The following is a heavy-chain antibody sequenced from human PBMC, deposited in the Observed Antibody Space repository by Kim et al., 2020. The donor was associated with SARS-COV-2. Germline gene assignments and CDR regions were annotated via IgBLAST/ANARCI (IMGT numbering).Heavy chain of an antibody. V-gene: IGHV4-59*13. CDR3: ARVLMVTHVYWFDP. D-gene: IGHD5-18*01. J-gene: IGHJ5*02. Sequence: SETLSLTCTVSGGSISSYYWSWIRQPPGKGLEWIGYIYYSGSTNYNPSLKSRVTISVDTSKNQFSLKLSSVTAADTAVYYCARVLMVTHVYWFDPWGQGTLVTVSS. CDR1: GGSISSYY. CDR2: IYYSGST.